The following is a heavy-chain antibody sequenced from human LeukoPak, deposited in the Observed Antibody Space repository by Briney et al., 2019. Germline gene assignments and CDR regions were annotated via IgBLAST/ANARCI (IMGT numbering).Heavy chain of an antibody. V-gene: IGHV4-34*01. CDR2: INHRGST. CDR1: GGCFCGYY. CDR3: ARRRGSGSFFSKGRYNWFDP. Sequence: PSETLSLTCAVYGGCFCGYYWSWIRQPPGKGLEWIGEINHRGSTNYNPSLKSRVTISVDTSKNQFSLKLSSVTAADTAVYYCARRRGSGSFFSKGRYNWFDPWGQGTLVTVSS. D-gene: IGHD3-10*01. J-gene: IGHJ5*02.